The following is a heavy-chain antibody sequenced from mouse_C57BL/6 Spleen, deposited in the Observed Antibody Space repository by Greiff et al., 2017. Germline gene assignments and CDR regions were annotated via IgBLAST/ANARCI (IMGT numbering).Heavy chain of an antibody. D-gene: IGHD2-4*01. CDR3: ARWGDYDGYFDY. V-gene: IGHV1-80*01. Sequence: VQLQESGAELVKPGASVKISCKASGYAFSSYWMNWVKQRPGKGLEWIGQIYPGDGDTNYNGKFKGKATMTADKSSSTAYMQLSSLTSEDSAVYFCARWGDYDGYFDYWGQGTTLTVSS. CDR1: GYAFSSYW. CDR2: IYPGDGDT. J-gene: IGHJ2*01.